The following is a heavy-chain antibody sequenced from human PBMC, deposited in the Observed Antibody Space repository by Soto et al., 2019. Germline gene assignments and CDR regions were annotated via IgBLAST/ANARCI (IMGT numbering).Heavy chain of an antibody. CDR2: IYPGDSDT. CDR1: GDSFTSYW. V-gene: IGHV5-51*01. Sequence: GESLKISCKGSGDSFTSYWIGWVRQMPGKGLEWMGSIYPGDSDTRYSPAFQGQVTISADKSISTAYLQWSSLKASDTAMYYCARLQTTLATHQMNYSYGTDVWGPGTTVTVYS. D-gene: IGHD1-7*01. CDR3: ARLQTTLATHQMNYSYGTDV. J-gene: IGHJ6*02.